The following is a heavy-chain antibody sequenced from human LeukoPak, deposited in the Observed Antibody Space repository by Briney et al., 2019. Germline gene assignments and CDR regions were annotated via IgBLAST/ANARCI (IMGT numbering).Heavy chain of an antibody. Sequence: GGALRLSCSASGFISGTSAMNWVRQAPGKGLEWVSSINSVGSHIYYRDSVKGRFTISRDNAKNSVYLQMNNLRAADTALYYCTRDPAYYLRYGYFDYWGQGILVTVSS. D-gene: IGHD1-26*01. CDR1: GFISGTSA. CDR3: TRDPAYYLRYGYFDY. CDR2: INSVGSHI. V-gene: IGHV3-21*01. J-gene: IGHJ4*03.